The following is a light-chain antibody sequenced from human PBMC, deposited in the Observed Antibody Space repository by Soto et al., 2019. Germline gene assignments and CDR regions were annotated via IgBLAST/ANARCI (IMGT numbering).Light chain of an antibody. J-gene: IGLJ2*01. CDR1: ASNIGDND. CDR3: AAWDDSLRDVL. V-gene: IGLV1-47*02. CDR2: PDN. Sequence: QSVLGQPPSASGTPGQRVTISCSGSASNIGDNDVFWYQQLPGTAPKLLTYPDNQRPSGVPDRFSGSKSGTSASLTISGLRPEDEADYYCAAWDDSLRDVLFGGGTKLTVL.